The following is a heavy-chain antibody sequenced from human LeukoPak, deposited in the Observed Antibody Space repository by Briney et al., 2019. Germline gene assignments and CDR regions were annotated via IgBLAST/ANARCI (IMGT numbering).Heavy chain of an antibody. CDR2: ISGWGGST. Sequence: TGGSLRLSCAASGFTFSSYAMSWVRQAPGRGREWVSAISGWGGSTYYADSVKGRSTISRDNPKNTLYLQMTRLRAEDTAVYYCAKDLGSYYDFWSGYYRPADAFDIWGQGTMVTVSS. V-gene: IGHV3-23*01. D-gene: IGHD3-3*01. CDR1: GFTFSSYA. J-gene: IGHJ3*02. CDR3: AKDLGSYYDFWSGYYRPADAFDI.